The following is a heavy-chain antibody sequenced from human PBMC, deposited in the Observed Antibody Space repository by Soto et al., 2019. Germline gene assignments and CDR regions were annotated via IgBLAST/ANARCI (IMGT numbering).Heavy chain of an antibody. CDR2: INPNSGGT. Sequence: ASVKVSCKASGYTFTGYYMHWVRQAPGQGLEWMGWINPNSGGTNYAQKFQGRVTMTRDTSISTAYMELSRLRSDDKAVYYCARSNIFTGPKSFCICRQRTMFTVAS. V-gene: IGHV1-2*02. D-gene: IGHD3-9*01. J-gene: IGHJ3*02. CDR1: GYTFTGYY. CDR3: ARSNIFTGPKSFCI.